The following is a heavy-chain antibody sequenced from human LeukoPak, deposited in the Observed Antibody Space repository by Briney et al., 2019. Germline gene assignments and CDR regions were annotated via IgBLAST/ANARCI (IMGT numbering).Heavy chain of an antibody. V-gene: IGHV1-69*06. D-gene: IGHD3-22*01. CDR3: ARSSRYYDSSGYYDIDY. Sequence: ASVKVSCKASGGTFTSYAISWVRQAPGQGLEWMGGIIPIFGAANYAQKFQGRVTITADKSTSTAYMELSSLRSEDTTVYYCARSSRYYDSSGYYDIDYWGQGTLVTVSS. CDR2: IIPIFGAA. J-gene: IGHJ4*02. CDR1: GGTFTSYA.